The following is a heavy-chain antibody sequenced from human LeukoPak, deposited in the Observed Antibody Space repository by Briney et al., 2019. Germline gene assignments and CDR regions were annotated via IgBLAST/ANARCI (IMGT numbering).Heavy chain of an antibody. V-gene: IGHV3-30*04. CDR3: AKDHRGSGSYPDY. Sequence: PAGGSLRLSCAASGFTFSSYAMHWVRQAPGKGLEWVAVISYDGSNKYYADSVKGRFTISRDNSKNTLYLQMNSLRAEDTAVYYCAKDHRGSGSYPDYWGQGTLVTVSS. D-gene: IGHD1-26*01. CDR2: ISYDGSNK. J-gene: IGHJ4*02. CDR1: GFTFSSYA.